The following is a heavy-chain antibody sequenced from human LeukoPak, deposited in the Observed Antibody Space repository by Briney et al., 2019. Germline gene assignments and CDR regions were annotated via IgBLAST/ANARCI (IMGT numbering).Heavy chain of an antibody. CDR1: GYTFTSYG. V-gene: IGHV1-18*01. D-gene: IGHD1-1*01. CDR3: ARDSAPVGWTTDYMDV. CDR2: ISAYNGNT. J-gene: IGHJ6*03. Sequence: ASVKVSCKASGYTFTSYGISWVRQAPGQGLEWMGWISAYNGNTNYAQKLQGGVTMTTDTSTSTAYMELRSLRSDDTAVYYCARDSAPVGWTTDYMDVWGKGTTVTVSS.